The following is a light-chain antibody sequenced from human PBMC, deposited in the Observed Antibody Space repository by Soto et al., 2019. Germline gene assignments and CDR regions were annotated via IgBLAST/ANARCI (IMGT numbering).Light chain of an antibody. J-gene: IGKJ2*01. CDR2: GAA. CDR1: QSVSSSE. V-gene: IGKV3-20*01. CDR3: QQYRSSPPVYT. Sequence: ENVLTQSPGTLSLSPGERATLSCRASQSVSSSELAWYQQKPGQALRLLIYGAAIRATGIPDRFSCSGSGSEFTFTINRLELEDFAVYYCQQYRSSPPVYTFGQGTKLEIK.